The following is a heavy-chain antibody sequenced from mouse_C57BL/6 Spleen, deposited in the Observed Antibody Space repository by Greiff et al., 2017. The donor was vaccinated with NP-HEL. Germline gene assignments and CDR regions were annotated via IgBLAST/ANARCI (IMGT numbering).Heavy chain of an antibody. Sequence: QVQLKQSGAELVRPGASVKLSCKASGYTFTDYYINWVKQRPGQGLEWIARIYPGSGNTYYNEKFKGKATLTAEKSSSTAYMQLSSLTSEDSAVYFCARETLRRGYFDVWGTGTTVTVSS. CDR1: GYTFTDYY. V-gene: IGHV1-76*01. CDR3: ARETLRRGYFDV. CDR2: IYPGSGNT. J-gene: IGHJ1*03. D-gene: IGHD1-1*01.